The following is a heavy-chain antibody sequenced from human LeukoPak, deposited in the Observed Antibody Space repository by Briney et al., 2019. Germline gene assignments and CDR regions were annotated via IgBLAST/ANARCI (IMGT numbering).Heavy chain of an antibody. Sequence: GGSLRLSCAASGFTFSSYWMSWVRQAPGKGLEWVANIKQDGSEKYYVDSVKGRFTISRDNAKNSLYLQMNSLRADDTAVYYCARDGPYYYGSGIDYWGQGTLVTVSS. CDR2: IKQDGSEK. CDR1: GFTFSSYW. CDR3: ARDGPYYYGSGIDY. V-gene: IGHV3-7*03. J-gene: IGHJ4*02. D-gene: IGHD3-10*01.